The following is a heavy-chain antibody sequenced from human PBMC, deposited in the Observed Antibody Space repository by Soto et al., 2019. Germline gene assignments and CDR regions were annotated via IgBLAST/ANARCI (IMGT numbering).Heavy chain of an antibody. D-gene: IGHD3-9*01. V-gene: IGHV5-10-1*01. CDR2: IDPSDSYT. J-gene: IGHJ4*02. Sequence: PGESLKISCKGSGYSFISYWIGWVRQMPGKGLEWMGRIDPSDSYTNYSPSFQGHVTISADKSISTAYLQWSSLKASDTAMYYCARQGSYFDWLLHLALDYWGQGTLVTVSS. CDR3: ARQGSYFDWLLHLALDY. CDR1: GYSFISYW.